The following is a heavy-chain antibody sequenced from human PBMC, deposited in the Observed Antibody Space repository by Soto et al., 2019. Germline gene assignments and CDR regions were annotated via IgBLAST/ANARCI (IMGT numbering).Heavy chain of an antibody. D-gene: IGHD6-13*01. CDR1: GDSVSSNSAA. J-gene: IGHJ6*02. Sequence: PSQTLPLTCDISGDSVSSNSAAWNWIRQSPSRGLEWLGRTYYRSKWYNDYAVSVKSRITINPDTSKNQFSLQLNSVTPEDTAVYYCARDYIAAAGTSYYYGMDVWGQGTTVTVSS. CDR2: TYYRSKWYN. CDR3: ARDYIAAAGTSYYYGMDV. V-gene: IGHV6-1*01.